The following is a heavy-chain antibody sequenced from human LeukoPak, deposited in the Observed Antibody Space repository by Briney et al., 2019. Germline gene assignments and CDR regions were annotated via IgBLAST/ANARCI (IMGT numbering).Heavy chain of an antibody. Sequence: ASVKVSCKASGYTFTSYDINWVRQATGQGLEWMGWMNPNSGNTGYAQKFQGRVTMTRNTSISTAYMELSSLRSEDTAVYYCARDPFGEFRFDCWGQGTLVTVSS. CDR3: ARDPFGEFRFDC. V-gene: IGHV1-8*01. J-gene: IGHJ4*02. CDR2: MNPNSGNT. D-gene: IGHD3-10*01. CDR1: GYTFTSYD.